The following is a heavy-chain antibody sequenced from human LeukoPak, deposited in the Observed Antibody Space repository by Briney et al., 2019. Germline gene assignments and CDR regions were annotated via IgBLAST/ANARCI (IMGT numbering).Heavy chain of an antibody. CDR2: ISYDGSNK. Sequence: GGSLRLSCVASGFTFSSYWMHWVRQAPGKGLEWVAVISYDGSNKYYADSVKGRFTISRDNSKNTLYLQMNSLRAEDTAVYYCARGTPSSSGWLYYGMDVWGQGTTVTVSS. J-gene: IGHJ6*02. V-gene: IGHV3-30-3*01. CDR1: GFTFSSYW. CDR3: ARGTPSSSGWLYYGMDV. D-gene: IGHD6-19*01.